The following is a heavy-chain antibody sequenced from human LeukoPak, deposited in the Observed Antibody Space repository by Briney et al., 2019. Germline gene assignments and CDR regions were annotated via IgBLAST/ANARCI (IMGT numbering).Heavy chain of an antibody. CDR1: GFTFSSYS. Sequence: GGSLRLSCAASGFTFSSYSMNWVRQAPGKGLEWVSYISSSSSTIYYADSVKGRFTISRDNAKNSLYLQMNSLRAEDTAVYYCARDRGGWRYCSSTSCYADYWGQGTLVTVSS. D-gene: IGHD2-2*01. J-gene: IGHJ4*02. CDR3: ARDRGGWRYCSSTSCYADY. V-gene: IGHV3-48*04. CDR2: ISSSSSTI.